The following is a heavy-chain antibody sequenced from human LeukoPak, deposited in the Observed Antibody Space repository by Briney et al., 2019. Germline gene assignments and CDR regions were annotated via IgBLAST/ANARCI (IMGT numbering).Heavy chain of an antibody. D-gene: IGHD6-13*01. V-gene: IGHV4-39*07. CDR1: GGSISSSSYY. Sequence: PSQTLSLTCTVSGGSISSSSYYWGWIRQPPGKGLEWIGSIYYSGSTYYNPSLKSRVTISVDTSKNQFSLKLSSVTAADTAVYYCARERGSSWDDAFDIWGQGTMVTVSS. CDR3: ARERGSSWDDAFDI. J-gene: IGHJ3*02. CDR2: IYYSGST.